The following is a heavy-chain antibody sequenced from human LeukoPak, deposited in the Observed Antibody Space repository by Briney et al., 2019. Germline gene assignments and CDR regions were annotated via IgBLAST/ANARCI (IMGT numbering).Heavy chain of an antibody. V-gene: IGHV3-30*04. CDR1: GFTFSSYA. Sequence: PGGSLRLSCAPAGFTFSSYAMRWVRKAPGKGLEWVAVISYDGSNKYYADSVKARFTISRDNSKNTLYLQMNSLRAEDTAVYYCARRNHYDSKDIDYWGQGTLVTVSS. CDR2: ISYDGSNK. J-gene: IGHJ4*02. CDR3: ARRNHYDSKDIDY. D-gene: IGHD3-22*01.